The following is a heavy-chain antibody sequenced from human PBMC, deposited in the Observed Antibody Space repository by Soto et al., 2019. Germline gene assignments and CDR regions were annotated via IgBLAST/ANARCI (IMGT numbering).Heavy chain of an antibody. CDR1: GDSITTNGYY. CDR3: ARSHYTYGLFIDY. D-gene: IGHD2-8*01. J-gene: IGHJ4*02. CDR2: VYWTGST. Sequence: SETLSLTCSVSGDSITTNGYYWGWIRQPPGKGLQWIGNVYWTGSTFSHPSLTSRVFISVDTSKNEFSLRLTSVTAADTAVYSCARSHYTYGLFIDYWGPAALVTVSS. V-gene: IGHV4-39*01.